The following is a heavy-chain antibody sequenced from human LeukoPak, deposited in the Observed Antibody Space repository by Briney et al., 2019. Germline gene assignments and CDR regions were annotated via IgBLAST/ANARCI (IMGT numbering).Heavy chain of an antibody. CDR2: ISGSGGRS. V-gene: IGHV3-23*01. D-gene: IGHD6-6*01. J-gene: IGHJ4*02. CDR1: GFTFSNFA. CDR3: AKDHDSSPHYFDY. Sequence: GGSLRLSCETSGFTFSNFAMTWVRQAPGKGLEWVSAISGSGGRSYYVDSVKGRFTISRDNSKNTLYLQMNSLRAEDTAVYYCAKDHDSSPHYFDYWGQGTLVTVSS.